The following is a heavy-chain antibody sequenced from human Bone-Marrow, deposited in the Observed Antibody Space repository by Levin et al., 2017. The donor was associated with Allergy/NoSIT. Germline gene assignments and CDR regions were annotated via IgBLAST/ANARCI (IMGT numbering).Heavy chain of an antibody. CDR1: GSSFPTYW. J-gene: IGHJ5*02. CDR3: ARVDCSSTRCPSWCDP. CDR2: IYPGDSDT. Sequence: GGSLRLSCKASGSSFPTYWIGWLRQMPGKGLEWMGIIYPGDSDTRYSPSFQGQVNISADKSIYTAYLHWSSLKASDTGMYYCARVDCSSTRCPSWCDPWGQGTLVTVSS. D-gene: IGHD2-2*01. V-gene: IGHV5-51*01.